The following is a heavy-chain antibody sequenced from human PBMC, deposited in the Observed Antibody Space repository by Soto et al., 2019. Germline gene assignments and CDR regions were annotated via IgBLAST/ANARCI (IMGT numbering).Heavy chain of an antibody. CDR3: ARSIRFLEWYYFDY. CDR1: GGTFSSYT. V-gene: IGHV1-69*02. CDR2: IIPILGIA. Sequence: QVQLVQSGAEVKKPGSSVKVSCKASGGTFSSYTISWVRQAPGQGLEWMGRIIPILGIANYAQKFQGRVTINAYKSTSTDYMELSSLRSEDTAVYYCARSIRFLEWYYFDYWGQGTLVTVSS. J-gene: IGHJ4*02. D-gene: IGHD3-3*01.